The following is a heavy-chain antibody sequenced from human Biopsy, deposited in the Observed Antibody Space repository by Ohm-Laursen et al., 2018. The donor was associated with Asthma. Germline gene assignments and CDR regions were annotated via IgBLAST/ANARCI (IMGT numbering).Heavy chain of an antibody. CDR1: GFSFADCA. D-gene: IGHD3-22*01. CDR2: ISWNSGNI. Sequence: SLRLSCTASGFSFADCAMHWVRQASGKGLEWVSSISWNSGNIDYADSVKGRFTISRDNAKNSLYLQMQSLRPEDTAFYYCAKSADYYDSTDYLDFWGRGTLVTVSS. J-gene: IGHJ4*01. CDR3: AKSADYYDSTDYLDF. V-gene: IGHV3-9*01.